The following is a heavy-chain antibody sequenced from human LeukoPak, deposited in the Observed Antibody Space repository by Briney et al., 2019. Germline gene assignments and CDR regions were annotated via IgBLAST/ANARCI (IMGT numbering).Heavy chain of an antibody. CDR1: GGSISYYY. Sequence: SETLSLTCTVSGGSISYYYWSWIRQPPGKGLEWIGYIYYSGSTNYNPSLKSRVTISLDTSKNQFSLNLSSVTAADTAVYYCARTDERGYCSGGSCMVFGYWGQGTLVTVSS. D-gene: IGHD2-15*01. CDR3: ARTDERGYCSGGSCMVFGY. CDR2: IYYSGST. V-gene: IGHV4-59*12. J-gene: IGHJ4*02.